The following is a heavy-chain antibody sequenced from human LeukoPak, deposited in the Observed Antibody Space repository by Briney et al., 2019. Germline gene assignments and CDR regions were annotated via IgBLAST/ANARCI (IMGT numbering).Heavy chain of an antibody. D-gene: IGHD4-17*01. CDR1: GFTFSNYG. V-gene: IGHV3-30*02. J-gene: IGHJ6*03. Sequence: PGGSLRLSCAASGFTFSNYGMHWVRQAPGKGLDWVAFIHYDGSNKYYADSVKGRFTISRDDSKNTLYLQMNRLRAEDTAVYYCAKAASKRTDYGDYAFYYYMDVWGKGTTVTISS. CDR3: AKAASKRTDYGDYAFYYYMDV. CDR2: IHYDGSNK.